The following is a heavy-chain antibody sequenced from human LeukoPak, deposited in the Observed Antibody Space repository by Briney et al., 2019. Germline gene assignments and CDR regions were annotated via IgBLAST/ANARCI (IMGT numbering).Heavy chain of an antibody. CDR2: IIPILGIA. CDR1: GGTFSSYA. J-gene: IGHJ4*02. CDR3: AGLPTYGGNSGFDY. Sequence: SVKVSCKASGGTFSSYAISWVRQAPGQGLEWMGRIIPILGIANYAQKFQGRVTITADKSTSTAYMELSSLRSDDTAVYYCAGLPTYGGNSGFDYWGQGTLVTVSS. D-gene: IGHD4-23*01. V-gene: IGHV1-69*04.